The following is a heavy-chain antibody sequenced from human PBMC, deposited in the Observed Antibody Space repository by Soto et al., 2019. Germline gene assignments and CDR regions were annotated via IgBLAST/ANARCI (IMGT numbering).Heavy chain of an antibody. CDR1: GFSFSTYG. CDR2: ISHDGSNE. Sequence: QVQVVDSGGGVVQPGGSLRLSCVASGFSFSTYGRHWVRQAPGKGLEWVTFISHDGSNEQYADSVKGRFIIARDNSQNTVYLQMNSLRDEDTAVYYCTKAPLQYRGNYFDYWGQGTLVTVSS. D-gene: IGHD3-10*01. J-gene: IGHJ4*02. V-gene: IGHV3-30*18. CDR3: TKAPLQYRGNYFDY.